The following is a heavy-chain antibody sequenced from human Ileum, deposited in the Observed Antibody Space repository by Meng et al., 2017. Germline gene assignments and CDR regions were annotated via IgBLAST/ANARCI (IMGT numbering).Heavy chain of an antibody. D-gene: IGHD6-6*01. J-gene: IGHJ4*01. CDR1: GFTFSNYA. V-gene: IGHV1-3*01. CDR2: IHAGSGDT. CDR3: GRGRASFYFDF. Sequence: QVQFVQSGAEVKKPGASVRISCKASGFTFSNYAIYWVRQAPGQCLEWLGWIHAGSGDTKFSQTLQGRITFDRDTSADTVYMELSSLTSGDRDVYYCGRGRASFYFDFLGQGTLVTVSS.